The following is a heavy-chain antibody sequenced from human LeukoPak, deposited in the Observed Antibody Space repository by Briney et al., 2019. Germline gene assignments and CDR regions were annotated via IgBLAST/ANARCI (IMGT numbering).Heavy chain of an antibody. CDR2: IKQDGSEK. J-gene: IGHJ4*02. V-gene: IGHV3-7*01. D-gene: IGHD3-22*01. CDR1: GYTFSSYW. CDR3: AREYYDSSGYEDGIDY. Sequence: GGSLRLSCAASGYTFSSYWMRWVRQAPGKGLEWVANIKQDGSEKYYVDSVKGRFTISRDNAKNSLYLQMNSLRAEDTAVYYCAREYYDSSGYEDGIDYWGQGTLVTVSS.